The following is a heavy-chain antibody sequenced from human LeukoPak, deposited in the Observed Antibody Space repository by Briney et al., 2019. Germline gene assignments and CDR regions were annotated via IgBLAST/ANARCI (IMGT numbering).Heavy chain of an antibody. CDR3: ARGSTYVIY. D-gene: IGHD2-8*01. CDR1: GFTFSSYW. CDR2: IKQDGRDK. J-gene: IGHJ4*02. Sequence: GGSLRLSCAASGFTFSSYWMSWVRQAPGKGLEWVANIKQDGRDKYYVDSVKGRFTISRDNVKNSLFLQMNSLKVEDTAVYFCARGSTYVIYWGQGSQVTVSS. V-gene: IGHV3-7*01.